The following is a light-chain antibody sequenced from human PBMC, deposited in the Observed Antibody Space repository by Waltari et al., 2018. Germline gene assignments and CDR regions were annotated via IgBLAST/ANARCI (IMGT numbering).Light chain of an antibody. Sequence: AFQLTQSPSSLSASVGARVTITCRASQGIFTALAWYQQRPGKPPKLRIYGASTLESGVPSRFSGSGSGTDFTLTISNLQPEDFATYYCQQFHTYPLTFGGGTTVDI. V-gene: IGKV1-13*02. CDR1: QGIFTA. CDR2: GAS. CDR3: QQFHTYPLT. J-gene: IGKJ4*01.